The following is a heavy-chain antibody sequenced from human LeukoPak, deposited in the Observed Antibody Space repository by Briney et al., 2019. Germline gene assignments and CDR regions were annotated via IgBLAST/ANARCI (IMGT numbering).Heavy chain of an antibody. CDR3: ARLDCSGGSCYPPYYYYYMDV. Sequence: ASVKVSCKASGGTFSSYAISWVRQAPGQGLEWMGGIIPIFGTANYAQKFQGRVTITADKSTSTAYMELSSLRSEDTAVYYCARLDCSGGSCYPPYYYYYMDVWGKGTTVTVSS. J-gene: IGHJ6*03. CDR2: IIPIFGTA. CDR1: GGTFSSYA. D-gene: IGHD2-15*01. V-gene: IGHV1-69*06.